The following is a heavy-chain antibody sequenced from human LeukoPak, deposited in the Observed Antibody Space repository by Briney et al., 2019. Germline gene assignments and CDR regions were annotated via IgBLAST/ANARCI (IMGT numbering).Heavy chain of an antibody. CDR1: GGSISSGSYY. V-gene: IGHV4-61*02. CDR2: IYTSGST. D-gene: IGHD3-22*01. Sequence: PSETLSLTCTVSGGSISSGSYYWSWIRQPAGKGLEWIGRIYTSGSTNYNPSLKSRVTISVDTSKNQFSLKLSSVTAADTAVYYCASDSSGNYPFRYWGQGTLVTVSS. J-gene: IGHJ4*02. CDR3: ASDSSGNYPFRY.